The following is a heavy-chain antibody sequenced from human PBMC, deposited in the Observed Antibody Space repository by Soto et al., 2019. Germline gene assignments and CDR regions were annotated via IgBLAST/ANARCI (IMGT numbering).Heavy chain of an antibody. CDR1: GVSIRSPSYF. D-gene: IGHD6-19*01. CDR3: ARLGGFSAGTFDY. J-gene: IGHJ4*02. V-gene: IGHV4-39*01. CDR2: VYSHGDT. Sequence: HLQEWGPGLVKPSETLSLTCSVSGVSIRSPSYFWGWVRQPPGKGLEWIAAVYSHGDTHYNPSLKSRVSISVDTSANQLSLTLTSVTVADTAVYHCARLGGFSAGTFDYWGQGTLVTVSS.